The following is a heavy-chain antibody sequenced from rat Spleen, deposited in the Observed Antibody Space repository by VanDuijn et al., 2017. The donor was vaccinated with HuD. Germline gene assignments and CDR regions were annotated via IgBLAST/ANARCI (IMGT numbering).Heavy chain of an antibody. CDR3: AREAGIPFHYFDY. CDR1: GFTFSSFP. D-gene: IGHD1-4*01. V-gene: IGHV5-46*01. CDR2: ISPTGGST. J-gene: IGHJ2*01. Sequence: EVQLVESGGGLVQPGRSLKLSCAASGFTFSSFPMAWVRQAPKKGLEWVASISPTGGSTYYRDSVKGRFTISRDNAKSTLYLQMDSLRSEDTATYYCAREAGIPFHYFDYWGQGVMVTVSS.